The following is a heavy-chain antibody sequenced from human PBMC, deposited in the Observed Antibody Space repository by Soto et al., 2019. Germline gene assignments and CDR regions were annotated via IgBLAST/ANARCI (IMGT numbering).Heavy chain of an antibody. CDR1: GGSISSYY. D-gene: IGHD4-17*01. V-gene: IGHV4-59*01. CDR3: ARELMTTVINYFDY. Sequence: PSETLSLTCTVSGGSISSYYLGWIRQPPGKGLEWIGYIYYSGSTNYNPSLKSRVTISVDTSKNQFSLKLSSVTAADTAVYYCARELMTTVINYFDYWGQGTLVTVSS. CDR2: IYYSGST. J-gene: IGHJ4*02.